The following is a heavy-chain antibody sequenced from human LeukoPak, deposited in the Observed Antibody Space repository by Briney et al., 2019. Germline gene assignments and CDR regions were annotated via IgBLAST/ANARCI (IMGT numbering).Heavy chain of an antibody. V-gene: IGHV4-31*03. CDR1: GGSISSGGYY. D-gene: IGHD5-24*01. CDR3: AREGDGYSSFDY. J-gene: IGHJ4*02. CDR2: IYYSGNT. Sequence: SETLSLTCTVSGGSISSGGYYWSWIRQHPGEGLEWIGYIYYSGNTYYNPSLESRVSISLDTSRNHFSLKLSSVTAADTAVYYCAREGDGYSSFDYWGQGTLVTVSS.